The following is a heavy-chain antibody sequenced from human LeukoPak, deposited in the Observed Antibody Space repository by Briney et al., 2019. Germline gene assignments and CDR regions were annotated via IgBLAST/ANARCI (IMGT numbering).Heavy chain of an antibody. D-gene: IGHD1-1*01. Sequence: SETLSLTCTVSGGSISGYYWSWIRQPPGKGLEWIGEINHSGSTNYNPSLKSRVTISVDTSKNQFSLKLSSVTAADTAVYYCARVGTRWGQGTLVTVSS. CDR2: INHSGST. CDR3: ARVGTR. CDR1: GGSISGYY. J-gene: IGHJ4*02. V-gene: IGHV4-34*01.